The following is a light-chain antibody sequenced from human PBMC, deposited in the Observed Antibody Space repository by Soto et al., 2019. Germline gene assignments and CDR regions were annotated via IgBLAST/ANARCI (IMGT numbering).Light chain of an antibody. V-gene: IGLV2-23*02. Sequence: QSALTQPASVSGSPGQSITISCTGTSSDFGNYNLVSWYQQHPGKVPKLILFEVNKPPSGVSGRFSGSKSGNTASLTISGLQAEDEADYYCCSFTSSNTHVFGTGTKVTVL. CDR1: SSDFGNYNL. J-gene: IGLJ1*01. CDR2: EVN. CDR3: CSFTSSNTHV.